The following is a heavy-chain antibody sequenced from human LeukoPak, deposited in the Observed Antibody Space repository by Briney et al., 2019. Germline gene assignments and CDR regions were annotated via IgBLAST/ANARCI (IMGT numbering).Heavy chain of an antibody. Sequence: SETLSLTCTVSGGSISSYYWSWIRQAPGKGLEWIGYIYYSGSTNYNPSLKSRVTISVDTSKNQFSLKLSSVTAADTAVYYCARDKHYYGSGSSIGGQGTMVTVSS. J-gene: IGHJ3*02. CDR3: ARDKHYYGSGSSI. CDR1: GGSISSYY. CDR2: IYYSGST. D-gene: IGHD3-10*01. V-gene: IGHV4-59*01.